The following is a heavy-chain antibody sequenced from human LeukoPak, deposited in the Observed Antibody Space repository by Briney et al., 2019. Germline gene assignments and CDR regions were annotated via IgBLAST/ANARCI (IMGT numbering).Heavy chain of an antibody. CDR1: GFTFSNYA. J-gene: IGHJ4*02. D-gene: IGHD4-17*01. CDR2: ISGGTGTP. CDR3: AKRRTTVITMDYFDY. V-gene: IGHV3-23*01. Sequence: GGSLRLPCAASGFTFSNYAMSWVRQAPGKGLEWVSGISGGTGTPFYADSVKGRFTISRDNSKNTLYLQMSSLRGEDTAVYFCAKRRTTVITMDYFDYWGQGTLVTVSS.